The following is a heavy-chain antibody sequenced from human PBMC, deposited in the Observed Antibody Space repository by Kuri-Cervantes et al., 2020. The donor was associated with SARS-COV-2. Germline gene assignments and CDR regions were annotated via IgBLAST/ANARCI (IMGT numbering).Heavy chain of an antibody. CDR2: MSGSGART. J-gene: IGHJ4*02. Sequence: GRSLRPSCAASGFSFSTNVMAWVRQAPGKGLEWVSTMSGSGARTHYADSVTGRFTISRDNSKNMLYLQTYSLRAEDTAVYYCAKTSGYNYYFDYWGQGSLVTVSS. CDR3: AKTSGYNYYFDY. V-gene: IGHV3-23*01. CDR1: GFSFSTNV. D-gene: IGHD5-24*01.